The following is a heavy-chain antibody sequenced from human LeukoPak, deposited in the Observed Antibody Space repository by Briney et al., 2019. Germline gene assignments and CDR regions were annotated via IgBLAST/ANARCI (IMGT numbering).Heavy chain of an antibody. Sequence: GGSLGLSFEGSGFRFRDYYMRWVRPAPGKGLEWVSYINNSGTDTNYADSVKGRFTISRDNAKNSLYLQMNSLRAEDTALYYCARHYYDSRYPTSGYYMDVWGKGTTVTVSS. D-gene: IGHD3-22*01. J-gene: IGHJ6*03. CDR3: ARHYYDSRYPTSGYYMDV. CDR1: GFRFRDYY. CDR2: INNSGTDT. V-gene: IGHV3-11*03.